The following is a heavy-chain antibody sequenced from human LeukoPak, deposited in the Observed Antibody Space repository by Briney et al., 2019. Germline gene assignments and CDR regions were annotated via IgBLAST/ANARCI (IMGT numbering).Heavy chain of an antibody. CDR2: IYYSGST. Sequence: SQTLSLTCTVSGGSISSGDYYWSWIRQPPGKGLEWIGYIYYSGSTYYNPSLKSRVTISVDTSKNQFSLKLSSVTAADTAVYYCARGQLDYGDYHYYYGTDVWGQGTTVTVSS. CDR1: GGSISSGDYY. CDR3: ARGQLDYGDYHYYYGTDV. V-gene: IGHV4-30-4*01. J-gene: IGHJ6*02. D-gene: IGHD4-17*01.